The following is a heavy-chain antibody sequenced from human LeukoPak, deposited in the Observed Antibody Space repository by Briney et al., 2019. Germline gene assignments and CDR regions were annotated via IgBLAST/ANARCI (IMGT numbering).Heavy chain of an antibody. CDR3: ARAKIEGYCSGGSCHLLLLLHGRLGQPPYYYMDV. D-gene: IGHD2-15*01. CDR1: GGSISSSSYY. CDR2: IYYSGST. V-gene: IGHV4-39*01. Sequence: SETLSLTCTVSGGSISSSSYYWGWIRQPPGKGLEWIGSIYYSGSTYYNPSLKSRVTISVDTSKNQFSLKLSSVTAADTAVYYCARAKIEGYCSGGSCHLLLLLHGRLGQPPYYYMDVWGKGTTVTVSS. J-gene: IGHJ6*03.